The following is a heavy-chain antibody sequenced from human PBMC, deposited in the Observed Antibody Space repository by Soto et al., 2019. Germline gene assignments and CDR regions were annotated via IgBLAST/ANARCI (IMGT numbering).Heavy chain of an antibody. J-gene: IGHJ4*02. Sequence: PGGSLRLSCTDSEFTFSVYSMHWVRQAPGKGLECVSRIDSYGTGITYADSVKGRFTISRDNAKNTLYLQMNSLRGEDTAMYYCTKDTFGERDSWGQGTLVTVSS. V-gene: IGHV3-74*01. D-gene: IGHD3-10*01. CDR3: TKDTFGERDS. CDR2: IDSYGTGI. CDR1: EFTFSVYS.